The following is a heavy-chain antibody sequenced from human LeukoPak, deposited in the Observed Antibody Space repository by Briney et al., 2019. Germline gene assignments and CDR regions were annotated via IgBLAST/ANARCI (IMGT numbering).Heavy chain of an antibody. CDR3: AKDAGDYGSGSYLNYFDY. V-gene: IGHV3-48*03. J-gene: IGHJ4*02. CDR2: ISVRAATI. D-gene: IGHD3-10*01. CDR1: GFDLGHYE. Sequence: GGSLRLSCAASGFDLGHYEVNWVRQAPGKGLGWIAHISVRAATIYYGDSVEGRFTISRDDAKNTLYLQMNSLRAEDTAVYYCAKDAGDYGSGSYLNYFDYWGQGTLVTVSS.